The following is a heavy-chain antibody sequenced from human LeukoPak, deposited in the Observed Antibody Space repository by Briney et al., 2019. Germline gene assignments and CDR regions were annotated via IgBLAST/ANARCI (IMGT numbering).Heavy chain of an antibody. V-gene: IGHV1-2*02. Sequence: ASVKVSCKASGYTFTGYYMHWVRQAPGQGLEWMGWINPNSGGTNYAQKFQGRVTMTTDTSTSTAYMELRSLRSDDTAVYYCARVISSGWYVDYYYYYYMDVWGKGTTVTVSS. CDR3: ARVISSGWYVDYYYYYYMDV. CDR1: GYTFTGYY. J-gene: IGHJ6*03. CDR2: INPNSGGT. D-gene: IGHD6-19*01.